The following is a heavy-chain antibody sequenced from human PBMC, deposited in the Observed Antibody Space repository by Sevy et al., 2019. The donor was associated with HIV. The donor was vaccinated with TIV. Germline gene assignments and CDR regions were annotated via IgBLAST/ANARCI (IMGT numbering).Heavy chain of an antibody. V-gene: IGHV3-7*01. Sequence: GGSLRLSCAASGFTFSSYWMSWVRQAPGKGLEWVATMKEDGSERNYVDSVKGRFTVSRDNAKNILYLQMNSLRPEDTAVYYCAKDLTGRYTSSSGDFDYWGQGTLITVSS. CDR1: GFTFSSYW. D-gene: IGHD6-6*01. J-gene: IGHJ4*02. CDR2: MKEDGSER. CDR3: AKDLTGRYTSSSGDFDY.